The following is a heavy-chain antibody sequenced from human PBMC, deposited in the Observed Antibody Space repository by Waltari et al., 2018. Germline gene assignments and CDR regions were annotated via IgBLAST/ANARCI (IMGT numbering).Heavy chain of an antibody. V-gene: IGHV3-74*01. CDR3: ARGTVTTPWNFDF. D-gene: IGHD4-17*01. J-gene: IGHJ4*02. Sequence: VQLVESVGGSVQPGGSLILSCAASGFPVRRYWMHWVRQASGKGLMLVSRSDSGGSSTTDADSVKGRFIISRDNAKNTLYLQMNRRRAEDTAVYYCARGTVTTPWNFDFWGQGTLVTVSS. CDR2: SDSGGSST. CDR1: GFPVRRYW.